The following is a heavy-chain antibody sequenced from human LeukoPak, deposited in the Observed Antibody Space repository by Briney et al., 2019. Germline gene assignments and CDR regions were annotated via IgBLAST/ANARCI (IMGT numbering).Heavy chain of an antibody. CDR2: ISGYNDNT. CDR1: GYTFTSYG. J-gene: IGHJ4*02. Sequence: ASVKVSCKASGYTFTSYGISWVRQAPGQGLEWMGWISGYNDNTNYAQKFQGRVTMTTDTSTSTAYMELRSLRSDDTAVYFCTRDSGTSSFDYWGQGTLVTVSS. V-gene: IGHV1-18*01. D-gene: IGHD1-26*01. CDR3: TRDSGTSSFDY.